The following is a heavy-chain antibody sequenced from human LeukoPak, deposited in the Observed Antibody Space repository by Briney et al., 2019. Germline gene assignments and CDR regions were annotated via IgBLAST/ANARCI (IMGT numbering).Heavy chain of an antibody. V-gene: IGHV1-69*05. CDR3: ARVIGSGWYREDLGWFDP. CDR1: GGTFSSYA. J-gene: IGHJ5*02. Sequence: GASVKVSCKASGGTFSSYAISWVRQAPGQGLEWMGRIIPIFGTANYAQKFQGRVTITTDESTSTAYMELSSLRSEDTAVYYCARVIGSGWYREDLGWFDPWGQGTLVTVSS. CDR2: IIPIFGTA. D-gene: IGHD6-19*01.